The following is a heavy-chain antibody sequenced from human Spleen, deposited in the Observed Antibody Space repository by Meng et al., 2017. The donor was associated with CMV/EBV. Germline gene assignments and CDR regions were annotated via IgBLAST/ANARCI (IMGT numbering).Heavy chain of an antibody. CDR2: INHSGST. V-gene: IGHV4-34*01. CDR1: GGSFSGYS. J-gene: IGHJ4*02. D-gene: IGHD3-10*01. Sequence: LQWGAGRFKPSETLSLTCPVYGGSFSGYSWSWIRQPPGKGLEWIGEINHSGSTNYNPSLKSRVTISVDTSKNQFSLKLSSVTAADTAVYYCARGAHYYPRYFDYWGQGALVTVSS. CDR3: ARGAHYYPRYFDY.